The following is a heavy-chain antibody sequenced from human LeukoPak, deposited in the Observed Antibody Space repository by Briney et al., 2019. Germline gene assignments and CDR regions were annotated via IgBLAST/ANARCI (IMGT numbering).Heavy chain of an antibody. D-gene: IGHD4-17*01. CDR2: ISAYNGNT. V-gene: IGHV1-18*01. CDR3: ARETVTTKYYFDY. J-gene: IGHJ4*02. Sequence: ASVKVSCKASGYTFTSYGISWVRQAPGQGLEWMGWISAYNGNTKYAQKLQDRVTMTTDTSTSTAYMELRSLISDDTAVYYCARETVTTKYYFDYWGQGTLVTVSS. CDR1: GYTFTSYG.